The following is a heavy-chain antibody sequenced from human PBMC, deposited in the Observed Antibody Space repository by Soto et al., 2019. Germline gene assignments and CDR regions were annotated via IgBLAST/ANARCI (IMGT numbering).Heavy chain of an antibody. V-gene: IGHV3-11*01. J-gene: IGHJ4*02. CDR2: FSSSGYTI. D-gene: IGHD1-1*01. CDR1: GFTFSGYY. Sequence: TGGSLRLSCEASGFTFSGYYMTWIRQAPGKGLEWISYFSSSGYTIRYADSVEGRFTVSRDDAKKTLYLQMNSLRAEDTAVYYCATGRGGWSEDWGQGTLVTVSS. CDR3: ATGRGGWSED.